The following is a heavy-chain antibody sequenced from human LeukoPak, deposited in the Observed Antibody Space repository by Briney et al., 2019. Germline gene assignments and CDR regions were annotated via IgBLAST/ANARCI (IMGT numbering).Heavy chain of an antibody. D-gene: IGHD5-24*01. CDR1: GYTFSGYY. CDR3: ARIRDGYNDAYDI. CDR2: INPGGDNT. V-gene: IGHV1-46*01. J-gene: IGHJ3*02. Sequence: ASVKVSCKASGYTFSGYYIHWVRQAPGQGLEWMGLINPGGDNTNYAQNFQGRVTMTRDTSTSTVYMELSSLRSEDTAIYYCARIRDGYNDAYDIWGQGTVVTVPS.